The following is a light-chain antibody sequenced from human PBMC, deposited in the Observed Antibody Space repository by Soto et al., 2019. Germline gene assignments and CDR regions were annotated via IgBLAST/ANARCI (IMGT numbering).Light chain of an antibody. Sequence: QSAQTQPPSASGSLGQSVTISCTGTSGDVGGYNYVAWYQQPPGKAPKVLIYEVTKRPSGVPDRFSGSKSGNTASLTVSGLQAEDEADYYCSSYAGSNNNYVFGTGTKVTVL. CDR1: SGDVGGYNY. J-gene: IGLJ1*01. V-gene: IGLV2-8*01. CDR3: SSYAGSNNNYV. CDR2: EVT.